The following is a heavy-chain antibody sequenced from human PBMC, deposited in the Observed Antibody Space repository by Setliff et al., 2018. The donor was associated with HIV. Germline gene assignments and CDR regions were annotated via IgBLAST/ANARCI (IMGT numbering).Heavy chain of an antibody. CDR2: ISAYNGNT. V-gene: IGHV1-18*01. Sequence: ASVKVSCKASGYTFTSYGISWVRQAPGQGLEWMGWISAYNGNTNYAQKLQGRVTMIRDTSTSTAYMELRSLRSDDTAVYYCARVWEWNYDLGYWGQGTLVTVSS. CDR1: GYTFTSYG. J-gene: IGHJ4*02. CDR3: ARVWEWNYDLGY. D-gene: IGHD1-7*01.